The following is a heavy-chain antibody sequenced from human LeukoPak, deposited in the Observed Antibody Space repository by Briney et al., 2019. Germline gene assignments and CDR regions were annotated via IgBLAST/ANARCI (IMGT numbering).Heavy chain of an antibody. CDR2: IYTSGST. J-gene: IGHJ6*03. CDR1: GYSISSGYY. V-gene: IGHV4-4*07. D-gene: IGHD6-6*01. CDR3: ARELYSSSSPIIYYYYYYMDV. Sequence: SETLSLTCAVSGYSISSGYYWSWIRQPAGKGLEWIGRIYTSGSTNYNPSLKSRVTMSVDTSKNQFSLKLSSVTAADTAVYYCARELYSSSSPIIYYYYYYMDVWGKGTTVTVSS.